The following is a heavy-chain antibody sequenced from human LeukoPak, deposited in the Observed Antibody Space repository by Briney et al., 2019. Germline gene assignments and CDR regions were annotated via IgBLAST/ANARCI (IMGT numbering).Heavy chain of an antibody. V-gene: IGHV5-51*01. D-gene: IGHD3-16*02. J-gene: IGHJ3*02. CDR2: INPGDSDT. Sequence: GESLKISCKGSGYSFTSYWIGWVRQMPGKGLEWMGIINPGDSDTRYSPSFQGQVTISADKSISTAYLQWSSLKASDTAMYYCARTTKGYYDYVWGSYRSNRAFDIWGQGTMVTVSS. CDR3: ARTTKGYYDYVWGSYRSNRAFDI. CDR1: GYSFTSYW.